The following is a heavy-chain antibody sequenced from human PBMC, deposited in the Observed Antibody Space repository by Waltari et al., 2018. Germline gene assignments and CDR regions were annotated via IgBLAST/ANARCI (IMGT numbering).Heavy chain of an antibody. V-gene: IGHV3-23*03. CDR2: IYSGGDT. D-gene: IGHD3-22*01. Sequence: VQLVEAGGGLVKPGGSLRLPLAASGFHLTHSDMVWVRQATGEGREWVSVIYSGGDTYDADSVKGRFTIYRDNSKNKLYMQMNSLRDEETAVYFGAKEKRISYYDSSGQFDYWGQGTLVTVSS. CDR1: GFHLTHSD. J-gene: IGHJ4*02. CDR3: AKEKRISYYDSSGQFDY.